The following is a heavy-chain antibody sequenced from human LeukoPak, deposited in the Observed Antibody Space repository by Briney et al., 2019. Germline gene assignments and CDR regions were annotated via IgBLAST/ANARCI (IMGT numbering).Heavy chain of an antibody. CDR1: GFTFGDYA. CDR3: TTYGDYDY. V-gene: IGHV3-49*04. D-gene: IGHD4-17*01. Sequence: PGGSLRLSCTASGFTFGDYAMSWVRQAPGKGLEWVGFIRSKAYGGTTEYAASVKGRFTISRDDSKSIAYLQMNSLKTEDTAVYYCTTYGDYDYWGQGTLVTVSS. J-gene: IGHJ4*02. CDR2: IRSKAYGGTT.